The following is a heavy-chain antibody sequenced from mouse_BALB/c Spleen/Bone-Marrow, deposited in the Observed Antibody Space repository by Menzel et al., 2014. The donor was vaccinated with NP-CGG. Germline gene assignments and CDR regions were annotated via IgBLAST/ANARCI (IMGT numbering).Heavy chain of an antibody. CDR1: GFTFSSYT. V-gene: IGHV5-12-2*01. Sequence: EVKVVESGGGLVQPGGSLKLSCAASGFTFSSYTTSWVRQTPEKRLEWVAYISNGGGSTYYPDTVKGRFTISRDNAKNTLYLQMSSLKSEDTAMYYCARRAGACWGQGTLVTVSA. CDR2: ISNGGGST. J-gene: IGHJ3*01. CDR3: ARRAGAC. D-gene: IGHD3-3*01.